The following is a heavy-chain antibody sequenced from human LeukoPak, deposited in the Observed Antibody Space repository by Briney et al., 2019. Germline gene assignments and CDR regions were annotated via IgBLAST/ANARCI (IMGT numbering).Heavy chain of an antibody. D-gene: IGHD3-16*02. V-gene: IGHV4-4*02. Sequence: ETLSLTCAVSGGSISSSNWWSWVRQPPRKGLEWIGEIYHSGSTNYNPSLKSRVTISVDRSKNQFSLKLSSVTAADTAVYYCARAPRGYDYVWGSYRPYYFDYWGQGTLVTVSS. CDR3: ARAPRGYDYVWGSYRPYYFDY. J-gene: IGHJ4*02. CDR1: GGSISSSNW. CDR2: IYHSGST.